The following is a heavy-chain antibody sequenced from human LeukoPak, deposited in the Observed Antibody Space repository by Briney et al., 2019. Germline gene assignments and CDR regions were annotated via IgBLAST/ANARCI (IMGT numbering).Heavy chain of an antibody. Sequence: SETLSLTCAVYGGSFSGYYWSWIRQPPGKGLEWIGEINHSGSTNYNPSLKSRVTISVDTSKNQFSLKLSSVTAADTAVYYCARAMTTVTTGFDYCGQGTLVTVSS. V-gene: IGHV4-34*01. CDR2: INHSGST. D-gene: IGHD4-17*01. CDR1: GGSFSGYY. J-gene: IGHJ4*02. CDR3: ARAMTTVTTGFDY.